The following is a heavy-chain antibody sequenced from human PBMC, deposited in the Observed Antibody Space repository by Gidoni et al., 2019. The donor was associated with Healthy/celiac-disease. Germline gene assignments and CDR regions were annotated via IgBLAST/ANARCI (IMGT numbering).Heavy chain of an antibody. Sequence: QVQLQESGPGLVKPSQTLSLTCTVSGGSISSGSYYWSWIRQPAGKGLEWIGRIYTSGSTNYNPSLKSRVTISVDTSKNQFSLKLSSVTAADTAVYYCARDGGQGYYGMDVWGQGTTVTVSS. CDR3: ARDGGQGYYGMDV. D-gene: IGHD3-16*01. J-gene: IGHJ6*02. V-gene: IGHV4-61*02. CDR2: IYTSGST. CDR1: GGSISSGSYY.